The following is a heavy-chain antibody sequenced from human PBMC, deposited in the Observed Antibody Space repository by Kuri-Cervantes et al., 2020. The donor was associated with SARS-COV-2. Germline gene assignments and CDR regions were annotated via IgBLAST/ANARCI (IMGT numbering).Heavy chain of an antibody. V-gene: IGHV1-24*01. CDR2: FDPEDGET. CDR1: GYTLTELS. D-gene: IGHD3-16*01. J-gene: IGHJ5*02. CDR3: ATVSPLVELPLHWFDP. Sequence: ASGKGSCKVSGYTLTELSMHWVRQAPGKGLEWMGGFDPEDGETIYAQKFQGRVTMTEDTSTDTAYMELSSLRSEDTAVYYCATVSPLVELPLHWFDPWGQGTLVTVSS.